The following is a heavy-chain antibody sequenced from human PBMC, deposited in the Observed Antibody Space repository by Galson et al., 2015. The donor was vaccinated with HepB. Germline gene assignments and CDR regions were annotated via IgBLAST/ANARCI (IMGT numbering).Heavy chain of an antibody. J-gene: IGHJ5*02. CDR3: VRDLQNRYGEYGGNWFDP. D-gene: IGHD4/OR15-4a*01. V-gene: IGHV3-74*01. Sequence: SLRLSCAASGFSFNNYWMHWVRQAPGKGLVWVSRINTDGTITTYADSVKGRFTISRANDKNTLYLQMNSLRAEDTAVYYCVRDLQNRYGEYGGNWFDPWGQGTLVTVSS. CDR1: GFSFNNYW. CDR2: INTDGTIT.